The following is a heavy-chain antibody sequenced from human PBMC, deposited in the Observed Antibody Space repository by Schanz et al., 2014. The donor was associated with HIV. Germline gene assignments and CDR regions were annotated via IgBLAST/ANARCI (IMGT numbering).Heavy chain of an antibody. J-gene: IGHJ5*02. CDR2: IIPIFATA. CDR1: GGSFSSYA. CDR3: ARADFGHDLGFDP. V-gene: IGHV1-69*06. Sequence: QVQLVQSGAEVKKPGSSVKVSCKASGGSFSSYAINWVRQAPGQGLEWMGTIIPIFATADSAQKFQGRVTMTRNTSISTAYMELSSLRSEDTAVYYCARADFGHDLGFDPWGEGVLVTVTS. D-gene: IGHD4-17*01.